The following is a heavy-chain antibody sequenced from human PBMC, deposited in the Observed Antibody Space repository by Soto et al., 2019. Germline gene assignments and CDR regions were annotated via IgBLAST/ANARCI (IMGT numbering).Heavy chain of an antibody. CDR3: AKGEPVTTGWFDP. D-gene: IGHD4-17*01. Sequence: EVQLVESGGGLVQPGRSLRLSCAASGFTFDDYAMHWVRQAPGKGLEWVSGISWNSGSIGYADSVKGRFTISRDNAKNSLYLQMNSLRAEDTALYYCAKGEPVTTGWFDPWGQGTLVTVSS. J-gene: IGHJ5*02. V-gene: IGHV3-9*01. CDR2: ISWNSGSI. CDR1: GFTFDDYA.